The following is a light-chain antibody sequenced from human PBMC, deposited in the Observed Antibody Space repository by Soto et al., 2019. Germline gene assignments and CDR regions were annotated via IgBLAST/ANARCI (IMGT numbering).Light chain of an antibody. J-gene: IGKJ3*01. CDR1: QSVSSSY. CDR2: GAS. CDR3: QQYDSSLFT. Sequence: EIVLTQSPGTLSLSPGERATLSCRASQSVSSSYLAWYQHKPGQAPRLLIYGASSRATGIPDRFSGSGSGTVFTLTISRLEPEDFAVYYCQQYDSSLFTFGPGTKVDIK. V-gene: IGKV3-20*01.